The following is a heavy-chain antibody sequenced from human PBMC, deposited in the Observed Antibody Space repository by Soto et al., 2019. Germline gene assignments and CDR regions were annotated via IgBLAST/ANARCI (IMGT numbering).Heavy chain of an antibody. D-gene: IGHD5-12*01. CDR3: TTRDGYNLYYFDY. CDR1: SVSNAW. J-gene: IGHJ4*02. Sequence: SVSNAWMNWVRQAPGKGLEWVGRIKSKTDGGTTDYAAPMKGRFTISRDDSKNTLYLQMNSLKTEDTAVYYCTTRDGYNLYYFDYWGQGTLVTVSS. CDR2: IKSKTDGGTT. V-gene: IGHV3-15*07.